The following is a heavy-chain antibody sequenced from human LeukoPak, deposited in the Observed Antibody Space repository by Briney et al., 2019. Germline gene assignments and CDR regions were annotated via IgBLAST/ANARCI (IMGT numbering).Heavy chain of an antibody. D-gene: IGHD4-17*01. CDR3: ARSDGDYVFDY. V-gene: IGHV1-2*02. J-gene: IGHJ4*02. Sequence: ASVKVSCKASGYTFTGYYMHWVRQAPGQGLEWMGWINPNSGGTNYAQKFQGRVTMTRDTSASTAYMELSSLRSEDMAVYYCARSDGDYVFDYWGQGTLVTVSS. CDR1: GYTFTGYY. CDR2: INPNSGGT.